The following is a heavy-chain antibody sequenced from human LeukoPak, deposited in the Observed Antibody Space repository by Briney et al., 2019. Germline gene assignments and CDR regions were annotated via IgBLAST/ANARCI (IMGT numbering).Heavy chain of an antibody. Sequence: SETLSLTCTVSGGSISSYYWSWIRQPPGRGLEWIGYIYYSGSTNYNPSLKSRVTISVDTSRNQFSLKLSSVTAADTAVYYCARAVWGQTFDYWGQGTLVTVSS. D-gene: IGHD7-27*01. CDR1: GGSISSYY. CDR3: ARAVWGQTFDY. CDR2: IYYSGST. J-gene: IGHJ4*02. V-gene: IGHV4-59*01.